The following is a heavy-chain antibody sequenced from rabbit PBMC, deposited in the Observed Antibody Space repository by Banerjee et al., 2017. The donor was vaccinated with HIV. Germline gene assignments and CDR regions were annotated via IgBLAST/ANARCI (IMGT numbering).Heavy chain of an antibody. CDR3: ARDLAGVIGWNFNL. Sequence: QQQLEESGGGLVKPGGTLTLTCKASGIDFSNYVYICWVRQAPGKGLELIACIYTNSGSTWYASWVDGRFTISRSTSLKTVDLKMTSLTAADTATYFCARDLAGVIGWNFNLWGPGTLVTVS. D-gene: IGHD4-1*01. J-gene: IGHJ4*01. V-gene: IGHV1S43*01. CDR1: GIDFSNYVY. CDR2: IYTNSGST.